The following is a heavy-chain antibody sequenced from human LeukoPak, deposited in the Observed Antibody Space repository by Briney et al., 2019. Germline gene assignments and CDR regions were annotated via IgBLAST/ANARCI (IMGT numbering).Heavy chain of an antibody. D-gene: IGHD6-19*01. V-gene: IGHV5-51*01. J-gene: IGHJ4*02. CDR3: ASLTFGWYQAAN. Sequence: GDSLKISFKGSAYPFTNFWIGWVRQLPGKGLEWMGSICPRDSNTQYSPSFQGQVTFSADKSISTAYLQWSSLKASDTAMYYCASLTFGWYQAANWGQGTLVTVSS. CDR2: ICPRDSNT. CDR1: AYPFTNFW.